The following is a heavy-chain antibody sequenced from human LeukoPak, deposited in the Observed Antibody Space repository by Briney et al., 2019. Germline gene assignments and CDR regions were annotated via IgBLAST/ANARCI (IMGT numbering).Heavy chain of an antibody. Sequence: SETLSLTCTVPGGSISSYYWSWIRQPAGKGLEWIGRIKTSGSTNYNPSLKSRVTMSVDTSKNQFSLNLSSVTAADTAVYYCASSGYIYGVDYWGQGTLVTVSS. CDR2: IKTSGST. CDR3: ASSGYIYGVDY. D-gene: IGHD5-18*01. V-gene: IGHV4-4*07. CDR1: GGSISSYY. J-gene: IGHJ4*02.